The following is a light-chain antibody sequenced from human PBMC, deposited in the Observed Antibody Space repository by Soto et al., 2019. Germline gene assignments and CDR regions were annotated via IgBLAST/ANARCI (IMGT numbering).Light chain of an antibody. CDR3: LEEYSYPLI. V-gene: IGKV1-6*01. CDR2: GAS. CDR1: QGIRND. J-gene: IGKJ4*01. Sequence: QVTQVPSSLSASVGDRVTITCRPSQGIRNDLGWYQQKPGKAPKLLIYGASTLQTGVTSRFSGSGSRTDFTLTISSLQPEDVGTYYCLEEYSYPLIFGGGAKVEIK.